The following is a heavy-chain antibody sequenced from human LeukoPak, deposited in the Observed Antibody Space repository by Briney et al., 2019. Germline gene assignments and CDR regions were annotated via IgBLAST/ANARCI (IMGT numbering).Heavy chain of an antibody. CDR3: ARDQAPSKYYDFWSGYPYYYGMDV. Sequence: GGSLRLSCAASGFTFSDYYMSWIRQAPGKGLEWVSYISSSGSTIYYADSVKGRFTISRDNAKNSLYLQMNSLRAEDTAVYYCARDQAPSKYYDFWSGYPYYYGMDVWGQGTTVTVSS. D-gene: IGHD3-3*01. CDR1: GFTFSDYY. CDR2: ISSSGSTI. V-gene: IGHV3-11*01. J-gene: IGHJ6*02.